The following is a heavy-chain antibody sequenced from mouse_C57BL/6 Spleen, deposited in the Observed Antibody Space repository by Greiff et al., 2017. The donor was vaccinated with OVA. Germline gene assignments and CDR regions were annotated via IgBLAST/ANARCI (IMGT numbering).Heavy chain of an antibody. CDR3: ARGVYYFDY. V-gene: IGHV1-82*01. J-gene: IGHJ2*01. CDR2: IYPGDGDT. Sequence: QVQLQQSGPELVKPGASVKISCKASGYAFSSSWVNWVKQRPGKGLEWIGRIYPGDGDTNYNGKLTGKATLTADKSYSTAYMQLSSLTSEDSAVYVCARGVYYFDYWGQGTTLTVSS. CDR1: GYAFSSSW.